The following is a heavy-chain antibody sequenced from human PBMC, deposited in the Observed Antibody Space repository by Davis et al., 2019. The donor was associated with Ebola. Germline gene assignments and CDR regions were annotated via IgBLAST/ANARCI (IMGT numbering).Heavy chain of an antibody. CDR1: GFTFSSYS. V-gene: IGHV3-21*01. CDR3: ARRYCSGGSCYSFESPSYYYGMDV. CDR2: ISSSSSYI. J-gene: IGHJ6*02. D-gene: IGHD2-15*01. Sequence: PGGSLRLSCAASGFTFSSYSMNWVRQAPGKGLEWVSSISSSSSYIYYADSVKGRFTISRDNAKNSLYLQMNSLRAEDTAVYYCARRYCSGGSCYSFESPSYYYGMDVWGQGTTVTVSS.